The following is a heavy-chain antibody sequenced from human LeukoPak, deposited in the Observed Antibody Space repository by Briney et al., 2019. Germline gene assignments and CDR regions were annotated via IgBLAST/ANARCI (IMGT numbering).Heavy chain of an antibody. CDR3: ARVGSTDSPHAFDI. V-gene: IGHV3-74*01. D-gene: IGHD2-21*02. CDR2: INSDGKMT. Sequence: GGSLRLSCAASGFTFSSYWMDWVRQAPGKGLVWVSGINSDGKMTRYAESVKGRFTISRDNAKNTLYLQMNSLRAEDTSVYYCARVGSTDSPHAFDIWGQGTMVTVSS. J-gene: IGHJ3*02. CDR1: GFTFSSYW.